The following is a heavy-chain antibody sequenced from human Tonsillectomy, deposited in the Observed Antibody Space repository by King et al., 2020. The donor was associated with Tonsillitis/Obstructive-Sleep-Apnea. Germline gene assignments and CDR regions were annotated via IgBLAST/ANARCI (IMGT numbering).Heavy chain of an antibody. CDR2: IIPILGIT. V-gene: IGHV1-69*10. D-gene: IGHD3-10*01. J-gene: IGHJ6*02. CDR3: ARDHHYYGSGRDYYYGMDV. CDR1: GGTFSSYA. Sequence: VQLVESGAEVKKPGSSVKVSCKASGGTFSSYAISWVRQAPGQGLEWMGGIIPILGITNYAQKFQGRVTITADKSTSTAYMELSSLRSEDTAVYYCARDHHYYGSGRDYYYGMDVWGQGTTVTVSS.